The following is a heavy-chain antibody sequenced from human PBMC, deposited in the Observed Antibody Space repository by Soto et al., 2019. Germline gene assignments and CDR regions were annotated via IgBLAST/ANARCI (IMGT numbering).Heavy chain of an antibody. D-gene: IGHD3-9*01. J-gene: IGHJ1*01. Sequence: QVQLQQWGAGLLKPSETLSLTCAVYGGSFSGYYRSWIRQPPGKGLEWIGEISHSGSTDYNPSLKSRGTISGDTSKNQFSLKLSSVTAADPAVYYCARGPSYYDVLTGYSSPGFQHWGQGTLVTVSS. CDR1: GGSFSGYY. CDR2: ISHSGST. V-gene: IGHV4-34*01. CDR3: ARGPSYYDVLTGYSSPGFQH.